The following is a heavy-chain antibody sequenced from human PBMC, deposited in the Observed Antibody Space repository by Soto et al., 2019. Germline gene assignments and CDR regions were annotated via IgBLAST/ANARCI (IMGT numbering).Heavy chain of an antibody. CDR2: ISYSGTA. J-gene: IGHJ4*02. D-gene: IGHD2-8*01. V-gene: IGHV4-61*01. CDR3: MRSHGAY. Sequence: QVQLQESGPGLVKTSETLSLTCTVSGGSVSSGPYHWNWVRQPPGKGLEWIGHISYSGTAIYNPSLRGRVIMATDTSMNQFSLRLTSVTAADTAVYYCMRSHGAYWGQGALVTVSP. CDR1: GGSVSSGPYH.